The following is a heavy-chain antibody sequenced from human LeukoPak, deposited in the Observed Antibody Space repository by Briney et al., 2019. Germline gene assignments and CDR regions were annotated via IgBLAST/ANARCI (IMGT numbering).Heavy chain of an antibody. CDR2: IIPIFGTA. J-gene: IGHJ5*02. V-gene: IGHV1-69*06. D-gene: IGHD2-15*01. CDR1: GGTFSSYA. CDR3: ARGHCSGGSCNSVPLS. Sequence: ASVKVSCKTSGGTFSSYAISWVRQAPGQGLEWMGGIIPIFGTANYAQKFQGRVTITADKSTSTAYMELSSLRAEDTAVYYCARGHCSGGSCNSVPLSWGQGTLVTVSS.